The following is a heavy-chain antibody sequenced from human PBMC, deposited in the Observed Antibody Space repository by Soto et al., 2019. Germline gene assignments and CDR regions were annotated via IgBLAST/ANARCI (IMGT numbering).Heavy chain of an antibody. J-gene: IGHJ4*02. CDR2: ISYDGSTK. D-gene: IGHD3-3*01. CDR3: AKDGPFTIAYYFDY. Sequence: QVQLVESGGGVVQPGRSLRLSCAASGFTFSSYGMHWVRQAPGKGLEWVAVISYDGSTKYYADSVKGRFTISRDNSKNTLYLQMNSLRAEDTAVYYCAKDGPFTIAYYFDYWGQGTLVTVSS. V-gene: IGHV3-30*18. CDR1: GFTFSSYG.